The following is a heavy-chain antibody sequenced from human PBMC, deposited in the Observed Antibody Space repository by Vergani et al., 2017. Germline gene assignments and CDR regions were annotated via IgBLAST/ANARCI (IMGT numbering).Heavy chain of an antibody. CDR3: ARAVGYYYDSSGSY. Sequence: EVQLVESGGGLVKPGGSLRLSCAASGFTFSSYSMNWVRQAPGKGLEWVSSISSSSSYIYYADSVKDRFTISRDNAKNSLYLQMNSLRAEDTAVYYCARAVGYYYDSSGSYWGQGTLVTVSS. J-gene: IGHJ4*02. V-gene: IGHV3-21*01. D-gene: IGHD3-22*01. CDR2: ISSSSSYI. CDR1: GFTFSSYS.